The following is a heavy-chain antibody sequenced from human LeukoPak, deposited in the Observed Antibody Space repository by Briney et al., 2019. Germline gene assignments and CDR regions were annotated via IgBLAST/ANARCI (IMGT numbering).Heavy chain of an antibody. V-gene: IGHV1-2*02. J-gene: IGHJ4*02. CDR2: INPNSGGT. CDR1: GYTFTGYY. CDR3: ARLLDPYGDLDY. D-gene: IGHD4-17*01. Sequence: ASVKVSCKASGYTFTGYYMHWVRQAPGQGLEWMGWINPNSGGTNYAQKFQGRVTMTRDTSISTAYMELSRLRSDDTAVHYCARLLDPYGDLDYWGQGTLVTVSS.